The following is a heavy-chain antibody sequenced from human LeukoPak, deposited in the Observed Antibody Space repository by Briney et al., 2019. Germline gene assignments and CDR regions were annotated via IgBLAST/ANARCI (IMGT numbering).Heavy chain of an antibody. CDR3: AAKYYYGSGSYYNGWFDP. Sequence: SVKVSCKASGGTFSSYAISWVRQAPGQGLEWMGGIIPIFGTASYAQKFQGRVTITTDESTSTAYMELSSLRSEDTAVYYCAAKYYYGSGSYYNGWFDPWGQGTLVTVSS. D-gene: IGHD3-10*01. CDR2: IIPIFGTA. V-gene: IGHV1-69*05. CDR1: GGTFSSYA. J-gene: IGHJ5*02.